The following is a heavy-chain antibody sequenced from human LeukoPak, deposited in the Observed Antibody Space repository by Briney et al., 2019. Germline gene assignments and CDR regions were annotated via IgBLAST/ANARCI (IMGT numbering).Heavy chain of an antibody. J-gene: IGHJ1*01. CDR3: ARDSPGYGAYVS. CDR1: GFTFSTYW. D-gene: IGHD5-12*01. V-gene: IGHV3-7*01. CDR2: IKEDGSRE. Sequence: GGSLRLSCAASGFTFSTYWMTWVRQAPGKGLEWVANIKEDGSREYYVDSVKGRFTISRDNAKNSLYLQMDSLTAGDTAVYYCARDSPGYGAYVSWGQGTLVSVSS.